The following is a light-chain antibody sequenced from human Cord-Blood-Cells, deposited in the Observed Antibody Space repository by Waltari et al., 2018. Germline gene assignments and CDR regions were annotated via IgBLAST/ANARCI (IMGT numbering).Light chain of an antibody. Sequence: DIHMTQSPSSLSASAGDRVPIPCRESQSISSYLYWYQQKPGTAPKIPIYAASSLQSGVPSRFSGSGSETDVTLTISSLQPEGFATYYCQQSYSTPRTFGEGTKVEIK. CDR1: QSISSY. CDR2: AAS. CDR3: QQSYSTPRT. V-gene: IGKV1-39*01. J-gene: IGKJ1*01.